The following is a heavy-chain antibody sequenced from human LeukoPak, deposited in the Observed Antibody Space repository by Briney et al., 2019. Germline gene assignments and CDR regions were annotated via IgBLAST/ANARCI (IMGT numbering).Heavy chain of an antibody. CDR3: ERDSAQDY. V-gene: IGHV3-21*01. J-gene: IGHJ4*02. CDR2: ISTSSSYI. D-gene: IGHD1-26*01. CDR1: GFTFSSYT. Sequence: GGSLRLSCAASGFTFSSYTMNWVRQAPGKGLEWVSSISTSSSYIYYADSVKGRFTISRDNAMNSLYLQMNGLRAEDTAVYFCERDSAQDYWGQGTLVTVSS.